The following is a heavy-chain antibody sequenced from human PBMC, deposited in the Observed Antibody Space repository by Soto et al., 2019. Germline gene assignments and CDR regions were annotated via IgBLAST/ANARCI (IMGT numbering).Heavy chain of an antibody. J-gene: IGHJ4*02. D-gene: IGHD6-19*01. V-gene: IGHV3-30*18. CDR3: AKDGYAGDSSGWYSFLG. CDR2: ISYDGSNK. CDR1: GFTFSSYG. Sequence: QVQLVESGGGVVQPGRSLRLSCAASGFTFSSYGMHWVRQAPGKGLEWVAVISYDGSNKYYADSEKGRFTISRDNSKNTLYLQMNSLRAEDTAVYYCAKDGYAGDSSGWYSFLGWGQGTLVTVSS.